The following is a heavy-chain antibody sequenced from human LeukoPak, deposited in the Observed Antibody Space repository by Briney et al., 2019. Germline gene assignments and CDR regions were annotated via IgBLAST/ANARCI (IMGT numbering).Heavy chain of an antibody. CDR3: ARMSYYDSSGDNWFDP. Sequence: GASVKVSCKASGYTFTSHYMHWVRQAPEQGLEWMGIINPSGGSTGYAQKFQGRVTMTRNTSISTAYMELSSLRSEDTAVYYCARMSYYDSSGDNWFDPWGQGTLVTVSS. V-gene: IGHV1-46*01. CDR1: GYTFTSHY. J-gene: IGHJ5*02. D-gene: IGHD3-22*01. CDR2: INPSGGST.